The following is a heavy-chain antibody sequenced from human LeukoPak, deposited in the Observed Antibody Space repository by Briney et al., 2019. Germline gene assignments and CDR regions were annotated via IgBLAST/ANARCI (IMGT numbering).Heavy chain of an antibody. D-gene: IGHD1-26*01. CDR1: GGSISSGGYY. CDR2: IYYSGST. CDR3: ARQVRSNRWELQYNWFDP. J-gene: IGHJ5*02. Sequence: SETLSLTCTVSGGSISSGGYYWSWLRQHPGKGLEWIVYIYYSGSTYYNPSLKSRVTISVDTSKNQFSLKLSSVTAADTAVYYCARQVRSNRWELQYNWFDPWGQGTLVTVSS. V-gene: IGHV4-31*03.